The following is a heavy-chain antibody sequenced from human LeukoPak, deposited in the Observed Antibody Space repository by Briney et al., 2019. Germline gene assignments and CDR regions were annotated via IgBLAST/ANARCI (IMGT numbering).Heavy chain of an antibody. CDR3: AKDGNWARFED. Sequence: PGRSLRLSCAASGFTFSNYAMSWVRQAPGKGLEWVSAINDSGGSTYYADSVKGRFTISRDNSKNMVWLQINSPTAEDTATYYCAKDGNWARFEDWGQGTLVTVSS. J-gene: IGHJ4*02. CDR1: GFTFSNYA. CDR2: INDSGGST. V-gene: IGHV3-23*01. D-gene: IGHD7-27*01.